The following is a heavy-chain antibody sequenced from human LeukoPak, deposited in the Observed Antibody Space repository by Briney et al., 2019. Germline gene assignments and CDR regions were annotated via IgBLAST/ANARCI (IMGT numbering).Heavy chain of an antibody. CDR2: ISYIGST. Sequence: PSETLSLTCTVSGGSISSYSWSWIRQPPGKGLEWIGYISYIGSTNYNPSLKSRVTISVDTSKKQFSLKLSSVTAADTAVYYCARDPTTVTKGLDVWGQGTMVTVSS. J-gene: IGHJ3*01. D-gene: IGHD4-17*01. V-gene: IGHV4-59*01. CDR1: GGSISSYS. CDR3: ARDPTTVTKGLDV.